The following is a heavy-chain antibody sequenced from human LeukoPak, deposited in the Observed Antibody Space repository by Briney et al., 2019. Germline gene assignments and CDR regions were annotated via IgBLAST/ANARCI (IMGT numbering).Heavy chain of an antibody. Sequence: SETLSLTCTVSGGSISSYYWSWIRQPPGKGLEWIGYIYYSGSTNYNPSLKSRVTISVDTSKNQFSLKLSSVTAADTAVYYCARTAVPGIAVTLYYFDYWGQGTLVTVSS. CDR3: ARTAVPGIAVTLYYFDY. D-gene: IGHD6-19*01. V-gene: IGHV4-59*08. CDR2: IYYSGST. J-gene: IGHJ4*02. CDR1: GGSISSYY.